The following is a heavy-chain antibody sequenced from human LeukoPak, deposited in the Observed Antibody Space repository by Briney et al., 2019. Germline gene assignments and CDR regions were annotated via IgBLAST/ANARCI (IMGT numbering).Heavy chain of an antibody. Sequence: SETLSLTCTVSGGSISSYYRSWIRQPPGKGLEWIGYIYYSGSTNYNPSLKSRVTISVDTSKNRFSLKLSSVTAADTAVYYCARYTSHWGDFDYWGQGTLVTVSS. D-gene: IGHD6-13*01. CDR3: ARYTSHWGDFDY. J-gene: IGHJ4*02. CDR2: IYYSGST. CDR1: GGSISSYY. V-gene: IGHV4-59*01.